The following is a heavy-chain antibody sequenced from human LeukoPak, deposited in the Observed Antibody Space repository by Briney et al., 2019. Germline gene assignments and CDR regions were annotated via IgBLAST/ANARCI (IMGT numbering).Heavy chain of an antibody. CDR3: AREGLSDGSGSYYVRRRTYYFDY. V-gene: IGHV3-7*01. J-gene: IGHJ4*02. Sequence: GGSVRLYGAASGFTCSSYWMRWDGQAPGKGREGGANIKQDGSEKYYVDSVKGRFTISSDNAKHSLYLQMNSLRAEDTAVYYCAREGLSDGSGSYYVRRRTYYFDYWGQGTLVTVSS. D-gene: IGHD3-10*01. CDR1: GFTCSSYW. CDR2: IKQDGSEK.